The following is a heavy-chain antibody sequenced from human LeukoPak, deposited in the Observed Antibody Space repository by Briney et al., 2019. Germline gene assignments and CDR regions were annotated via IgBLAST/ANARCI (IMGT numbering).Heavy chain of an antibody. CDR3: ARGTGGSGSYQDY. Sequence: SETLSLTCAVSGGSISSGGYSWSWIRQPPGKGLEWIGYIYHSGSTYYNPSLKSRVTISVDRSKNQFSLKLSSVTAADTAVYYCARGTGGSGSYQDYWGQGTLVTVSS. J-gene: IGHJ4*02. CDR2: IYHSGST. V-gene: IGHV4-30-2*01. D-gene: IGHD3-10*01. CDR1: GGSISSGGYS.